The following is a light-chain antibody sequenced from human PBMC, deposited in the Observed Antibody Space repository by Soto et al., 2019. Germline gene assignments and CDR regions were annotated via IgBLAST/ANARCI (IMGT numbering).Light chain of an antibody. Sequence: QSVLTQPPSVSGASGQRVTISCTGSSSNIGARYDVHWYQQLPGTAPKLLIYGNSNRPSGVPDRFSGSKSGTSASLAITGLQAEDEADYYCQSYDSSLSGHVVFGGGTKVTVL. J-gene: IGLJ2*01. CDR2: GNS. CDR1: SSNIGARYD. V-gene: IGLV1-40*01. CDR3: QSYDSSLSGHVV.